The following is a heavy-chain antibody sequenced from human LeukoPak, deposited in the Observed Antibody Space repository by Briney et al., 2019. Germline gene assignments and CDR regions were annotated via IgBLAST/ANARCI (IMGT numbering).Heavy chain of an antibody. D-gene: IGHD4-17*01. J-gene: IGHJ3*02. CDR1: GGSISSSSYY. CDR2: IYYSGST. Sequence: SETLSLTCTVSGGSISSSSYYWGWIRQPPGKGLEWIGSIYYSGSTYYNPSLKSRFTISVDTSKNQFSLKLSSVTAADTAVYYCARDVGGSYGDYVPDAFDIWGQGTMVTVSS. CDR3: ARDVGGSYGDYVPDAFDI. V-gene: IGHV4-39*02.